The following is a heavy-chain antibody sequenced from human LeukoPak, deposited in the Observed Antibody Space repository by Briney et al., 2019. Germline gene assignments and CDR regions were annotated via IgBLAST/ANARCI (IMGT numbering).Heavy chain of an antibody. CDR3: TRDSV. Sequence: GESLTLSWAVSGLPSKWYWMGWVRQPTGKGVEWVANIKADGSDRNYVDSVRGRFTISRDNAKSSLFLQMNSLRAEDTAVYYCTRDSVWGQGTLVTVSS. J-gene: IGHJ4*02. CDR1: GLPSKWYW. CDR2: IKADGSDR. V-gene: IGHV3-7*01.